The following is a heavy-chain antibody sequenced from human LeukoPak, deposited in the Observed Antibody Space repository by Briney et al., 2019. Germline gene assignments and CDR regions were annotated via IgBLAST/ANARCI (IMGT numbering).Heavy chain of an antibody. CDR3: ARGVRLQNDYGDYVGLYYYGMDV. V-gene: IGHV3-13*01. CDR1: GFTFSSYD. Sequence: PGGSLRLSCAASGFTFSSYDMHWVRQATGKGLEWVSAIGTAGDTYYPGSVKGRFTISRENAKNSLYLQMNSLRAGDTAVYYCARGVRLQNDYGDYVGLYYYGMDVWGQGTTVTVSS. D-gene: IGHD4-17*01. J-gene: IGHJ6*02. CDR2: IGTAGDT.